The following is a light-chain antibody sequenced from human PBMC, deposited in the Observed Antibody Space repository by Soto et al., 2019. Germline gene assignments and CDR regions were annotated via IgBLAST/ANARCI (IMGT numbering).Light chain of an antibody. V-gene: IGKV3-15*01. Sequence: EIVLTQSPATLSVSPGERAILSCRASQSVGSNLAWHQQRPGQAPRLLIYGASTRATGIPARFSGSGSGTDFTLTISSLQSEDFAVYYCQHYNNWYTFGQGTKLEIK. CDR3: QHYNNWYT. CDR1: QSVGSN. J-gene: IGKJ2*01. CDR2: GAS.